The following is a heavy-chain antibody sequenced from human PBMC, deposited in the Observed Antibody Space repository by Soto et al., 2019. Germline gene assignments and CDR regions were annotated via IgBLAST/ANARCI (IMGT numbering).Heavy chain of an antibody. D-gene: IGHD2-15*01. Sequence: PSETLSLTCSVSGYSASSSDYYWAWIRQPPGKGLEWIGSMLYSGLTYYNPSLKSRVTLSVDTSKNQFSVRLNSVTASDTAAYYCAPLSVSLSGPYGIHVWGQGTTVTVSS. J-gene: IGHJ6*02. CDR1: GYSASSSDYY. CDR3: APLSVSLSGPYGIHV. V-gene: IGHV4-39*01. CDR2: MLYSGLT.